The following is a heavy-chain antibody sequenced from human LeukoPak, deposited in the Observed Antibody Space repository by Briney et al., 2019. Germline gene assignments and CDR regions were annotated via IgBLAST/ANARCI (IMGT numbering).Heavy chain of an antibody. Sequence: GGSLRLSCAASGFTLSGSPILWVRQASGKGLEWVGRIRSKADNYATAYAASVQGRCTISRDDSKNTAYLQLNGLKTEDTAVYYCTQSNYWGQGALVTVSS. J-gene: IGHJ4*02. CDR1: GFTLSGSP. V-gene: IGHV3-73*01. CDR3: TQSNY. CDR2: IRSKADNYAT.